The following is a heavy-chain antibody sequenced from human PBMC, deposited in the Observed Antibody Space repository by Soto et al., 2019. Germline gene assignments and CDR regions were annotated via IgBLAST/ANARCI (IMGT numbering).Heavy chain of an antibody. CDR3: ARSGANYYSGMDV. CDR1: GSTFTIYY. CDR2: INPSGGST. Sequence: ASVKVSCKASGSTFTIYYMHWVRQATGQGLEWMGIINPSGGSTSYAQKFQGRVTMTRDTSTSTVYMELSSLRSEDTAVYYCARSGANYYSGMDVWGQGTTVTVSS. J-gene: IGHJ6*02. V-gene: IGHV1-46*01. D-gene: IGHD3-10*01.